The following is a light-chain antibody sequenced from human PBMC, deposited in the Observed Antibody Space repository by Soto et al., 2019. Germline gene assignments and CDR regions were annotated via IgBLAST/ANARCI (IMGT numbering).Light chain of an antibody. CDR3: AAWDPGGNKF. J-gene: IGLJ1*01. Sequence: QAVVTQPPSASGTPGQRVIISCSGSSSNIGSNTVNWFQQLPGTAPKLLIYNNDQRPSGVPDRFSGSKSGTSASLAISGPQYEDEADNNCAAWDPGGNKFFGTGTK. CDR2: NND. CDR1: SSNIGSNT. V-gene: IGLV1-44*01.